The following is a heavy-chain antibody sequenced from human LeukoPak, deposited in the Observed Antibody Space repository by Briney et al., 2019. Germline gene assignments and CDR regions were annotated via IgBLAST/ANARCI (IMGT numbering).Heavy chain of an antibody. Sequence: ASVKVSCKASGYTFTGYYMHWVRQAPGQGLEWMGWINPNSGGTNYAQKFQGRVTMTRDTSIRTAYMELSRLRSDDTAVYYCARPRTPSSSWSNGIDSDAFDIWGQGTMVTVSS. CDR2: INPNSGGT. CDR1: GYTFTGYY. CDR3: ARPRTPSSSWSNGIDSDAFDI. J-gene: IGHJ3*02. D-gene: IGHD6-13*01. V-gene: IGHV1-2*02.